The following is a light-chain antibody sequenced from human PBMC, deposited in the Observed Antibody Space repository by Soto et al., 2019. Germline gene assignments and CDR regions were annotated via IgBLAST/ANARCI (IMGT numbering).Light chain of an antibody. Sequence: QPVLTQPASVSGSPGQSITISCTGTSSDIGGNNYVSWYQQHAGKAPKCIIYEVGNRPSGISDRFSGSKSGNTASLTISGLQAEDEADYYCNSYTRSKTSVFGTGTKLTVL. CDR2: EVG. J-gene: IGLJ1*01. V-gene: IGLV2-14*01. CDR1: SSDIGGNNY. CDR3: NSYTRSKTSV.